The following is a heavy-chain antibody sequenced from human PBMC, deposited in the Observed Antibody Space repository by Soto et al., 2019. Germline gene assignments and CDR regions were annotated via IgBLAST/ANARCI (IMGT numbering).Heavy chain of an antibody. D-gene: IGHD6-19*01. CDR1: GFTFNSYA. J-gene: IGHJ4*02. V-gene: IGHV3-23*01. CDR3: ASRSSGWYFDY. Sequence: EVQLLESGGGLVQPGGSLRLSCAASGFTFNSYAMNWVRQAPGKGLEWASVISGSGGSTYYADSVKGRFTSSRDNYKNTLYLQMNSLRAEDTAVYYCASRSSGWYFDYWGQGTLVTVSS. CDR2: ISGSGGST.